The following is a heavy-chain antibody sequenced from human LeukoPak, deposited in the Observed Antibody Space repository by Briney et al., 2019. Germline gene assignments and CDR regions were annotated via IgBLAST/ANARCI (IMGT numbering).Heavy chain of an antibody. CDR2: ISGSGGST. CDR3: AKGLGYGSGSYYNY. CDR1: GFTFSSYA. Sequence: PGGSLRLSCAASGFTFSSYAMSWVRQAPGKGLEWVSAISGSGGSTYYADSVKGRFTISRDNSKNTLYLQMNSLRAEDTAVYYCAKGLGYGSGSYYNYWGQGTLVTVSS. D-gene: IGHD3-10*01. J-gene: IGHJ4*02. V-gene: IGHV3-23*01.